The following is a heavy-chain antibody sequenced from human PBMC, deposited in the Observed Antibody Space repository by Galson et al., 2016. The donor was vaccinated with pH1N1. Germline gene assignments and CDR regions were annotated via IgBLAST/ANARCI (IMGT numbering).Heavy chain of an antibody. D-gene: IGHD4-17*01. Sequence: QSGAEVKKPGASVKVSCKASGYTLIGYYINWVRQAPGQGLEWMGWIKPNSGGTNYAQKFQGRVTMTSDTSISTAYMELSRLRSADTAVYYCGRVAHGDYVGWFDPWGQGTLVAVSS. CDR2: IKPNSGGT. V-gene: IGHV1-2*02. CDR1: GYTLIGYY. J-gene: IGHJ5*02. CDR3: GRVAHGDYVGWFDP.